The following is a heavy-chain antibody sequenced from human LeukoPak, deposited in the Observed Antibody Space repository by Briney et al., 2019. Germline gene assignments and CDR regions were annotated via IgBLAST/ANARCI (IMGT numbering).Heavy chain of an antibody. CDR1: GYTFTSYG. CDR3: ARDLGVVVVAGDAFDI. D-gene: IGHD2-15*01. V-gene: IGHV1-18*01. CDR2: ISAYNGNT. Sequence: ASVKVSCKASGYTFTSYGISWVRQAPGQGLEWMGWISAYNGNTNYAQKLQGRVTMTTDTSTSTAYMELRSLRSEDTAVYYCARDLGVVVVAGDAFDIWGQGTMVTVSS. J-gene: IGHJ3*02.